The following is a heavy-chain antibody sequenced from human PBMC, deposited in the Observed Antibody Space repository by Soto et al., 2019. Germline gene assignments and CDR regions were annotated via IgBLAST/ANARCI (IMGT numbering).Heavy chain of an antibody. CDR2: INACNGNT. CDR1: GXTFTSYA. D-gene: IGHD2-8*02. J-gene: IGHJ4*02. Sequence: GASVKVSCKASGXTFTSYAMRWVRQAPGQRLEWMGWINACNGNTKYSQKFQGRVTITRDTSASTAYMELSSLRSEDTAVYYCARVNVESIVLVKLDFDYWGQGTPVHVS. V-gene: IGHV1-3*01. CDR3: ARVNVESIVLVKLDFDY.